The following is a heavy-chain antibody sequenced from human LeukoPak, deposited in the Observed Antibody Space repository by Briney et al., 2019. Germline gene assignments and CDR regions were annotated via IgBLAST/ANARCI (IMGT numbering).Heavy chain of an antibody. Sequence: ASVNVSCKASRYTFTSYYMHWGRQAPGQGLEWVGIINPSGGSTSYAQKFQGRVTMTRDTSTSTVYMEVSSVRSEDTAVYYCARDPYGDYQFDYWGQGTLVTVSS. D-gene: IGHD4-17*01. CDR1: RYTFTSYY. V-gene: IGHV1-46*01. CDR3: ARDPYGDYQFDY. CDR2: INPSGGST. J-gene: IGHJ4*02.